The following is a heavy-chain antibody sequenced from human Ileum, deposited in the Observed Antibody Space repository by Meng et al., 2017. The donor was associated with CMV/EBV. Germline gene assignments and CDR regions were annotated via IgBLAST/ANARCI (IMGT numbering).Heavy chain of an antibody. J-gene: IGHJ2*01. D-gene: IGHD6-13*01. CDR2: TYYRSKWYN. V-gene: IGHV6-1*01. CDR1: GNSGSSIGCI. CDR3: ARENGYEWYFDF. Sequence: QLQQAGPGPCKTTPSPVLTVAITGNSGSSIGCIWNCIRQSPSRGLEWLGKTYYRSKWYNDYAPSVKSRITVKPDTSKNQFSLQLNSVTPEDTAVYYCARENGYEWYFDFWGRGTLVTVSS.